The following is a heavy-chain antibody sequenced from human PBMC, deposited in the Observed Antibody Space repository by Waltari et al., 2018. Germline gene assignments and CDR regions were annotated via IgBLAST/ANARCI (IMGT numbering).Heavy chain of an antibody. CDR3: ASSAGPYRRGNWFDP. J-gene: IGHJ5*02. V-gene: IGHV4-34*01. D-gene: IGHD1-1*01. CDR1: GGSFSGYY. CDR2: INHVGRT. Sequence: QVQLQQWGAGLFKPSETLSLTCAVYGGSFSGYYWSWIRQPPGKGLEWSGEINHVGRTNHNPALKSRVTISVDTSKTQFSLKLSSVTAADTAVYYCASSAGPYRRGNWFDPWGQGTLVTVSS.